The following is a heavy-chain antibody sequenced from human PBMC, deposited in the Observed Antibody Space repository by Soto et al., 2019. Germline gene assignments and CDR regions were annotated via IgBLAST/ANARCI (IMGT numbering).Heavy chain of an antibody. CDR2: ISNSFSDGNT. CDR1: GFTFSNFA. Sequence: GGSLRLSCAASGFTFSNFAMNWVRQAPGKGLEWVSAISNSFSDGNTHYADSVKGRFTTSRDNDKNTVFLEIDSLRAEDTAVYYCAKVFSPEGGNYFDHWGPGTLVTVSS. CDR3: AKVFSPEGGNYFDH. J-gene: IGHJ4*02. V-gene: IGHV3-23*01.